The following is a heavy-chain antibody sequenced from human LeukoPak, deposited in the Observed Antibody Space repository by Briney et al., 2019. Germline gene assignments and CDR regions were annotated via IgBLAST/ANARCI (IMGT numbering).Heavy chain of an antibody. CDR1: GFTFSDYN. J-gene: IGHJ3*02. V-gene: IGHV3-11*04. D-gene: IGHD3-22*01. CDR2: ISRSGSTK. CDR3: ARDHYYDSSGYTPAGDAFDI. Sequence: GGSLRLSCAASGFTFSDYNMRWIRQAPGKGLEWVSSISRSGSTKYYADSVKGRFTISRDNAKNSLFLQMNSLRAEDTAVYYCARDHYYDSSGYTPAGDAFDIWGQGTMVTVSS.